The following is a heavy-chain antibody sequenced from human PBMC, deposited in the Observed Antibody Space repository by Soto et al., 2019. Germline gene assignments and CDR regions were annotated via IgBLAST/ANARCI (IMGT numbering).Heavy chain of an antibody. V-gene: IGHV3-30*18. CDR2: ISYDGDDK. Sequence: PGGSLRLSCAASGFTFSHYAVHWVRQAPGKGLEWVATISYDGDDKFYADSVKGRFTISRDNSQSTLSLQMNGLRPDDTAVYFCAKDLPSIADIHYAVDVWGQGTTVTVSS. CDR1: GFTFSHYA. CDR3: AKDLPSIADIHYAVDV. J-gene: IGHJ6*02. D-gene: IGHD2-15*01.